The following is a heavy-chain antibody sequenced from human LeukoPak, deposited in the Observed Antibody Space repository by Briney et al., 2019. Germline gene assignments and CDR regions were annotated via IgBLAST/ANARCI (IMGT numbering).Heavy chain of an antibody. CDR3: AIHMVRRVISWFDP. J-gene: IGHJ5*02. CDR2: MNPNSGNT. Sequence: ASVKVSCKASGYTFTSYDINWVRQATGQGLEWMGWMNPNSGNTGYAQKFQGRVTITRNTSISTAYMELSSLRSEDTAVYYCAIHMVRRVISWFDPWGQGTLVTVSS. D-gene: IGHD3-10*01. V-gene: IGHV1-8*03. CDR1: GYTFTSYD.